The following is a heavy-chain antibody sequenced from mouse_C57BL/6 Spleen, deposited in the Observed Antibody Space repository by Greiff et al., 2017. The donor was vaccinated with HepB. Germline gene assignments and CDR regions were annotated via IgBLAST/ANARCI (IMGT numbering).Heavy chain of an antibody. Sequence: VQGVESGPELVKPGASVKISCKASGYAFSSSWMNWVKQRPGKGLEWIGRIYPGDGDTNYNGKFKGKATLTADKSSSTAYMQLSSLTSEDSAVYFCARSPTLDYYYGSTPFAYWGQGTLVTVSA. CDR3: ARSPTLDYYYGSTPFAY. J-gene: IGHJ3*01. CDR2: IYPGDGDT. D-gene: IGHD1-1*01. V-gene: IGHV1-82*01. CDR1: GYAFSSSW.